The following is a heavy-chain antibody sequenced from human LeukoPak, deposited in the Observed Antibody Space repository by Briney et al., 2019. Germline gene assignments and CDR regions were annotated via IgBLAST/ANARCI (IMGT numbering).Heavy chain of an antibody. D-gene: IGHD5-18*01. CDR2: IYTSGST. Sequence: PSQTLSLTCTVSGGSISSGSYYWRSIRQPAGKGLEWIGRIYTSGSTHYNPSLKSRVTISVDTSKNQFSLKLSSVTAADTAVYYCASIDTAMVDNYYYGMDVWGQGTTVTVSS. CDR3: ASIDTAMVDNYYYGMDV. CDR1: GGSISSGSYY. V-gene: IGHV4-61*02. J-gene: IGHJ6*02.